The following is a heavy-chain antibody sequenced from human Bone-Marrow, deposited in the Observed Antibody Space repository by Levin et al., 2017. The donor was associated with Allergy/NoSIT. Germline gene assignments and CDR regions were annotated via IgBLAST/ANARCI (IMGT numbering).Heavy chain of an antibody. J-gene: IGHJ6*02. CDR3: AKQIQVADDYYFGLDV. CDR2: IRGSGDTT. Sequence: GGSLRLSCAASGFTFSSYAMTWVRQAPGKGLEWVSFIRGSGDTTYYTDSVKGRFTMSRDNSKNTLHLQMNSLRAEDTAVYYCAKQIQVADDYYFGLDVWGLGTTVTVSS. CDR1: GFTFSSYA. D-gene: IGHD6-19*01. V-gene: IGHV3-23*01.